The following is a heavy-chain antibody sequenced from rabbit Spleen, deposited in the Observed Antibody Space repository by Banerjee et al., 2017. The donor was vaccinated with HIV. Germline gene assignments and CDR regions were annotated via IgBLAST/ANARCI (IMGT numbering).Heavy chain of an antibody. D-gene: IGHD1-1*01. J-gene: IGHJ4*01. Sequence: QEQLVESGGGLVQPEGSLTLTCTASGFSFSSGYFMCLVRQAPGKGLEWIACIVSGDSLNTFYATWAKGRFTISKTSSTTVTLQMTSLTAADTATYFCARDLTSVIGWNFNLWGPGTLVTVS. CDR2: IVSGDSLNT. V-gene: IGHV1S45*01. CDR3: ARDLTSVIGWNFNL. CDR1: GFSFSSGYF.